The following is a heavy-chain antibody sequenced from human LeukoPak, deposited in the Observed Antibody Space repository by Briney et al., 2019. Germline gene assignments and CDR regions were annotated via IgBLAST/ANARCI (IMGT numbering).Heavy chain of an antibody. CDR1: GYTFTSYA. Sequence: ASVKVSCKASGYTFTSYAMHWVRQAPGQRLEWMGWINAGNGNTKYSQKFQGRVTITRDTSASTAYMELSSLRSEDTAVYYCARGRGVRDHYYFDYWGQGTLVTVSS. D-gene: IGHD3-10*01. CDR2: INAGNGNT. V-gene: IGHV1-3*01. J-gene: IGHJ4*02. CDR3: ARGRGVRDHYYFDY.